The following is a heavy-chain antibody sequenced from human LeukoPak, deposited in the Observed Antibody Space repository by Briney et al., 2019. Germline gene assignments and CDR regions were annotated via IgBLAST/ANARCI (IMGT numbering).Heavy chain of an antibody. J-gene: IGHJ4*02. CDR1: GFTFSSYW. Sequence: GGSLRLSCAASGFTFSSYWMSWVRQAPGKGLEWVANIKQDGSGKYYVDSVKGRFTISRDNAKNSLYLQMNSLRAEDTAVYYCARDGLIVATPEAIDYWGQGTLVTVSS. CDR3: ARDGLIVATPEAIDY. CDR2: IKQDGSGK. D-gene: IGHD5-12*01. V-gene: IGHV3-7*03.